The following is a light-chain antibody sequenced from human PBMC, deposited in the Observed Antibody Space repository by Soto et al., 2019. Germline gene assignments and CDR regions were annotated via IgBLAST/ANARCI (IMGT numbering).Light chain of an antibody. V-gene: IGLV2-8*02. CDR2: EVS. Sequence: QSALTRPPSASRAFVQSVTISCTGTSSDVGGYNYVSWYQQHPGKAPKLMIYEVSERPSGVPDRFSGSKSGNTASLTVSGLQADDEDDYYCSSYSGTNYHYVFGTGTKVTVL. J-gene: IGLJ1*01. CDR3: SSYSGTNYHYV. CDR1: SSDVGGYNY.